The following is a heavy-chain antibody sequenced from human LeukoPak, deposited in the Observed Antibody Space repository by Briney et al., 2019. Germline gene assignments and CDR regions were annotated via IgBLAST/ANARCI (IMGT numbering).Heavy chain of an antibody. J-gene: IGHJ4*02. Sequence: PGGSLRLSCAASGFTFSSYAMHWVRQAPGKGLEWVAVISYDGSNKYYADSVKGRFTISRDNSKNTLYLQMNSLRAEDTAVYYCARDPYDSSGYSYFDYWAREPWSPSPQ. D-gene: IGHD3-22*01. CDR1: GFTFSSYA. CDR3: ARDPYDSSGYSYFDY. V-gene: IGHV3-30-3*01. CDR2: ISYDGSNK.